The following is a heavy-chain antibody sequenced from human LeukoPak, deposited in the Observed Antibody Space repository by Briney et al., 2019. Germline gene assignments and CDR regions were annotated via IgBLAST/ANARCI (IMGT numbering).Heavy chain of an antibody. V-gene: IGHV3-7*01. CDR2: ILQDGSEK. D-gene: IGHD3-10*01. Sequence: GGSLRLSCAASGFTFRYYWMSWVRQTPGKGLEWVAIILQDGSEKHYVASVKGRFTISRDNAKNSVYLQMNGLRAEDTAVYYFARAGTYRGSSLAGLWGQGTLVTVSS. CDR3: ARAGTYRGSSLAGL. J-gene: IGHJ4*02. CDR1: GFTFRYYW.